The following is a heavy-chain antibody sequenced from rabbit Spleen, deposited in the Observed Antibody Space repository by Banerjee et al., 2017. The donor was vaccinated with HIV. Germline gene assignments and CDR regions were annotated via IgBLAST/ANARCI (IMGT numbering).Heavy chain of an antibody. CDR3: ARDDVSGKAYYFDL. CDR1: GFSFSGSHY. V-gene: IGHV1S40*01. Sequence: QSLEESGGDLVKPGASLTLTCTASGFSFSGSHYMCWVRQAPGKGLEWIGYIDPVFGITYYANWVNGRFSISRENAQNTVFLQMTSLTAADTATYFCARDDVSGKAYYFDLWGPGTLVTVS. CDR2: IDPVFGIT. J-gene: IGHJ4*01. D-gene: IGHD4-1*01.